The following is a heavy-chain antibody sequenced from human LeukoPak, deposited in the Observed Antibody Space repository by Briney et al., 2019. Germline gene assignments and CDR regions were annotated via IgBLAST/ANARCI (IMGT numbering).Heavy chain of an antibody. Sequence: GGSLRLSCAASGFTFSSYGMHWVRQAPGKGPEWVAVISYDGSNKYYADSVKGRFTISRDNSKNTLYLQMNSLRAEDTAVYYCAKSGPTECMDVWGQGTTVTVSS. D-gene: IGHD1-26*01. CDR1: GFTFSSYG. CDR2: ISYDGSNK. CDR3: AKSGPTECMDV. J-gene: IGHJ6*02. V-gene: IGHV3-30*18.